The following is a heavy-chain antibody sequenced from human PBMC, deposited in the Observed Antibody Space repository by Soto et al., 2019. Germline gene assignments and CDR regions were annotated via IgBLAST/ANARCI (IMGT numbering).Heavy chain of an antibody. V-gene: IGHV3-23*01. J-gene: IGHJ4*02. D-gene: IGHD4-17*01. CDR3: AKDLYGDYGATGED. CDR1: GLTFSSYA. Sequence: VQLLESGGGSVRPGGSLRLSCAASGLTFSSYAMTWVRQAPGKGLEWVSAIGGSTSSTYYADSVKGRFTISRDNSKNTLYLQMNSLRAEDTAVYYCAKDLYGDYGATGEDWGQGTLVTVSS. CDR2: IGGSTSST.